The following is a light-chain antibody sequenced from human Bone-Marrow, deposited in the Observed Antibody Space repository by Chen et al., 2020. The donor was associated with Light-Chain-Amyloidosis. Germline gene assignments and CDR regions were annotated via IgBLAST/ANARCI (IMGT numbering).Light chain of an antibody. J-gene: IGLJ1*01. CDR1: SSDVGGDNH. CDR2: EVT. CDR3: SSYTITNTLV. V-gene: IGLV2-14*01. Sequence: QSALPPPASLSGSPGQSITIPSTGTSSDVGGDNHVSWYQQHPDKAPKLMIYEVTNRPSWVPDRFSGSKSDNTASLTISGLQTEDEADYFCSSYTITNTLVFGSGTRVTVL.